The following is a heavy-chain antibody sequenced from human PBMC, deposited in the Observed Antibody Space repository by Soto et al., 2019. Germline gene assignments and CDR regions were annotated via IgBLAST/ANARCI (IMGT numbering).Heavy chain of an antibody. J-gene: IGHJ3*02. CDR2: IYYSGST. D-gene: IGHD3-9*01. V-gene: IGHV4-59*01. CDR3: ARDTGYFDWPDAFDI. CDR1: DGSISSYY. Sequence: SETLSLTCTVSDGSISSYYWSWIRQPPGKGLEWIGYIYYSGSTNYNPSLKSRVTISVDTSKNQFSLKLSSVTAADTAVYYCARDTGYFDWPDAFDIRGQGTMVTGSS.